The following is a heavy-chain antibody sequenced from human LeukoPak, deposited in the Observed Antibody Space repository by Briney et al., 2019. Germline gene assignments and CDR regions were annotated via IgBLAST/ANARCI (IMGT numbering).Heavy chain of an antibody. V-gene: IGHV4-39*01. Sequence: SETLSLTCTVSGASISTSSYYWAWLRQPPGTGLEWIGTIYYIGNTFYNPSLKSRVTISVNTSRKQFSLKLNSVTPAAPAVYYCARRPRGYFDYWGQGTLVTVSS. D-gene: IGHD1-26*01. J-gene: IGHJ4*02. CDR3: ARRPRGYFDY. CDR1: GASISTSSYY. CDR2: IYYIGNT.